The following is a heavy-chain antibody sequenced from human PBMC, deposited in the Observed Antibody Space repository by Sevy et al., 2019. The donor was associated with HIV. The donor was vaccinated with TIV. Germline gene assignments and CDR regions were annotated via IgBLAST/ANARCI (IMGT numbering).Heavy chain of an antibody. CDR1: GGTFSSYA. Sequence: ASVKVSCKASGGTFSSYAINWVRQAPGQGLEWMGSIIPIPGIPNYAQKFQGRVTITADKSTSTAYMELSSLRSEDTAVYYCARDASSYCTSYSCYGGWFDPWGQGTLVTVSS. CDR3: ARDASSYCTSYSCYGGWFDP. CDR2: IIPIPGIP. V-gene: IGHV1-69*04. J-gene: IGHJ5*02. D-gene: IGHD2-2*01.